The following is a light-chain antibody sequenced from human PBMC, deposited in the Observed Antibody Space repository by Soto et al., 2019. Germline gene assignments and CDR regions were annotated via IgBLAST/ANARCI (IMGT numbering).Light chain of an antibody. V-gene: IGKV1-5*03. J-gene: IGKJ1*01. CDR2: KTS. Sequence: DIQLTQSLSTLSPSLGDRLTITCRASQGFISGLAWYQQKPGKAPNLLIYKTSNLESGVPSRFSGSGSGTEFTLTISSLQPDDFATYYCQYYNDYCWTFGQGTKVEIK. CDR1: QGFISG. CDR3: QYYNDYCWT.